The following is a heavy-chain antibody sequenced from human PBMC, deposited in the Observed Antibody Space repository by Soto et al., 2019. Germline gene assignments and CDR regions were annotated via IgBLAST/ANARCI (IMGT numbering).Heavy chain of an antibody. CDR1: GFTFDNYA. Sequence: GGSLRLSCAASGFTFDNYAMHWVRQAPGKGLEWVSGINWNSGRIVYADSVKGRFTISRDNAKNSLYLQMNSLRVEDTAFYYCVKGGNRHYDFWSDYWGQGTLVTVSS. CDR2: INWNSGRI. D-gene: IGHD3-3*01. CDR3: VKGGNRHYDFWSDY. J-gene: IGHJ4*02. V-gene: IGHV3-9*01.